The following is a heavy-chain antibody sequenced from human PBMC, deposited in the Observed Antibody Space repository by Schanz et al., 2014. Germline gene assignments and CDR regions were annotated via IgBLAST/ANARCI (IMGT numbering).Heavy chain of an antibody. V-gene: IGHV3-53*02. Sequence: EVQLVETGGGLIQPGGSLRLSCAASGFSVSHSYMTWVRQSPGKGLEWVSFIYPGGSTYYPDSVKGRFTISRDSSKNTVLLQMNSLRADDTAIYFCARNDYDDVDLSSFYFDHWGQGTLVTVSS. CDR1: GFSVSHSY. J-gene: IGHJ4*02. CDR3: ARNDYDDVDLSSFYFDH. D-gene: IGHD3-22*01. CDR2: IYPGGST.